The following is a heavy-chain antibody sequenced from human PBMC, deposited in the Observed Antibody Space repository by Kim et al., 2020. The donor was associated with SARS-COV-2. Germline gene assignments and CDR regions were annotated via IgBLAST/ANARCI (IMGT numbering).Heavy chain of an antibody. V-gene: IGHV3-73*01. D-gene: IGHD3-9*01. CDR2: IRSKANSYAT. CDR3: TSAVLRYFDWLLG. J-gene: IGHJ1*01. CDR1: GFTFSNAW. Sequence: GGSLRLSCAASGFTFSNAWMSWVRQAPGKGLEWVGRIRSKANSYATAYAASVKGRFTISRDDSKNTAYLQMNSLKTEDTAVYYCTSAVLRYFDWLLGWG.